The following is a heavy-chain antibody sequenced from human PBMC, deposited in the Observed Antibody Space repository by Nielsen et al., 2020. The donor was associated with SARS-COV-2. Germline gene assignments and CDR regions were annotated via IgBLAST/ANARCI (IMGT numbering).Heavy chain of an antibody. CDR1: GGSITGSN. J-gene: IGHJ4*02. V-gene: IGHV4-59*08. Sequence: SETLSLTCTVSGGSITGSNWSWIRQPPGKGLEWIGYIYYSGSTNYNPSLKSRLTISVDTSRNQFSLNLRSVTAADTAVYYCARSAAYYDFWSGYSLDSWGQGTLVTVSS. CDR2: IYYSGST. D-gene: IGHD3-3*01. CDR3: ARSAAYYDFWSGYSLDS.